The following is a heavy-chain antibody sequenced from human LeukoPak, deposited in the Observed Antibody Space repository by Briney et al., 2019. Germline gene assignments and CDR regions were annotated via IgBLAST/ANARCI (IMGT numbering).Heavy chain of an antibody. CDR1: GFPVSSNY. V-gene: IGHV3-66*01. CDR2: IYSGGST. CDR3: ARVAYGGNLIDAFDI. D-gene: IGHD4-23*01. Sequence: GGSLRLPCAASGFPVSSNYMSWVRQAPGKGLEWVSVIYSGGSTYYGDSVMGRFTISRDNSKNTLYLQMNSLRAEDTAVYYCARVAYGGNLIDAFDIWGQGTMVTVSS. J-gene: IGHJ3*02.